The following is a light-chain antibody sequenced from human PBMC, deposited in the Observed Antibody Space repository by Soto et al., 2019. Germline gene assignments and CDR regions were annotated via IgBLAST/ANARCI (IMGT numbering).Light chain of an antibody. CDR2: AAP. J-gene: IGKJ1*01. V-gene: IGKV1-17*01. Sequence: DIQMTQSPSSLSASVRDRVTITCRASQGIRNDLSWYQQKPGKAPKRLIYAAPTLQSGVPSRFSGSGSGTEFTLTISSLQPEDFATYYCLQHNSYPRTFGQGTKVEIK. CDR1: QGIRND. CDR3: LQHNSYPRT.